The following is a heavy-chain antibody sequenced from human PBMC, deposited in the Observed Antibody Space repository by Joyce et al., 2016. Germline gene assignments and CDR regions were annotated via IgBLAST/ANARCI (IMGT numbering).Heavy chain of an antibody. CDR1: GFTFSNYV. CDR3: ARRDFDY. Sequence: QVQLVDSGGGVVQPGRSLRLSCAASGFTFSNYVMHWVRQAPGKGLEWLAVIWYDGTNEYYADSVKGRFTISRDNSKNTLFLQMNSLRAEDTAVYYCARRDFDYWGQGTLVTVSS. J-gene: IGHJ4*02. V-gene: IGHV3-33*01. CDR2: IWYDGTNE.